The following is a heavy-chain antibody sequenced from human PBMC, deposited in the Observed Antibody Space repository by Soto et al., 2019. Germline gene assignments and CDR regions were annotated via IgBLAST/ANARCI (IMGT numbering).Heavy chain of an antibody. J-gene: IGHJ6*02. D-gene: IGHD4-4*01. CDR3: ARDGDGRMTTNPYYYSGMDV. V-gene: IGHV4-59*01. CDR2: IYHSRRT. CDR1: NDSINGYF. Sequence: SDTMSLTCIVSNDSINGYFCSWIRQPTGKGPEWIGNIYHSRRTNYNSSLKSRVSMSVDTSRTQFSLRLVSVTAADTAVYYCARDGDGRMTTNPYYYSGMDVWGQGTTVTVSS.